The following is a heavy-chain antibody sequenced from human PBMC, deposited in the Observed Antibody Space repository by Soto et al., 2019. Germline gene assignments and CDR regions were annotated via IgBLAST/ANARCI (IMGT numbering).Heavy chain of an antibody. CDR3: ARDRFLTGYYTEWCDP. CDR1: GFTFSSYG. D-gene: IGHD3-9*01. CDR2: IWYDGSNK. J-gene: IGHJ5*02. Sequence: QVQLVESGGGVVQPGRSLRLSCAASGFTFSSYGMHWVRQAPGKGLEWGAVIWYDGSNKYYSDSVKGRFTISRDNSKNRLYLQRNSLRAEDTAVYYCARDRFLTGYYTEWCDPGGQGTLVTVSS. V-gene: IGHV3-33*01.